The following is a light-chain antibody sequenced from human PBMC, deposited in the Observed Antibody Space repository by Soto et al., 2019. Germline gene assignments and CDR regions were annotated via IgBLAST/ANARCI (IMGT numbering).Light chain of an antibody. Sequence: QSALTQPASVAGSPGQSITISCTGTSSDVGGYNYVSWYQQHPGNAPKLLIYDVSDRPSGVSNRFSGSKSGNTASLTISGLQAEDEADYSCSSHTSSSFVVFGGGTPLPVL. J-gene: IGLJ2*01. CDR2: DVS. CDR3: SSHTSSSFVV. CDR1: SSDVGGYNY. V-gene: IGLV2-14*03.